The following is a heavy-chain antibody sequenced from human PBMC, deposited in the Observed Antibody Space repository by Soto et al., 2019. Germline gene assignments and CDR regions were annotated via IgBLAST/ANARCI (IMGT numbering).Heavy chain of an antibody. Sequence: QVQLLQSEAEVKKPGASVKVSCKVSGHTLTELSMHWVRQAPGRGLEWMGGFDPEDGETISAQKFQGRVTMTEDTATDSTYRELTSLRSEYTSVYYWAAGGTRWLHSPFDYWGQGTLVTISS. V-gene: IGHV1-24*01. D-gene: IGHD1-1*01. CDR1: GHTLTELS. CDR3: AAGGTRWLHSPFDY. J-gene: IGHJ4*02. CDR2: FDPEDGET.